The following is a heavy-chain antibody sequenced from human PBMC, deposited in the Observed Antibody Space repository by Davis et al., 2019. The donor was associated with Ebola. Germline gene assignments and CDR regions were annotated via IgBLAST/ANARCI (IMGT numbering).Heavy chain of an antibody. D-gene: IGHD6-13*01. Sequence: ASVTVSCKASGYTFTSYDINWVRQATGQGLEWMGWMNPNSGNTGYAQKFQGRVTMTRNTSISTAYMELSSLRSEDTAVYYCARGGRIAAPRALKYWGQGTLVTVSS. CDR2: MNPNSGNT. CDR1: GYTFTSYD. J-gene: IGHJ4*02. CDR3: ARGGRIAAPRALKY. V-gene: IGHV1-8*01.